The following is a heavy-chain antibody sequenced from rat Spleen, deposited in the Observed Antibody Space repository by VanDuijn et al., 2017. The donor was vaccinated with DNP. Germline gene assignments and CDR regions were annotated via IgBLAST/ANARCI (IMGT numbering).Heavy chain of an antibody. V-gene: IGHV2-16*01. CDR3: ARKGYWDY. D-gene: IGHD1-11*01. J-gene: IGHJ2*01. CDR2: IWTGGST. CDR1: GFSLTNYG. Sequence: QVQLKESGPVLVQASETLSLTCTVSGFSLTNYGVIWVRQSPGKGLEWMGVIWTGGSTAYNSAIKSRLSISRDTSKSQVFLKMNSLQTEDTAMYFCARKGYWDYWGQGVMVTVSS.